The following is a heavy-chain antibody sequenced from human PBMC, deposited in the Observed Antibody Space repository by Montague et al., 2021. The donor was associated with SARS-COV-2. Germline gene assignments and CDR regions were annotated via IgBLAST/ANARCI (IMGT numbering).Heavy chain of an antibody. J-gene: IGHJ6*02. CDR1: GGSISSGGYY. CDR2: IYYSGST. V-gene: IGHV4-31*03. D-gene: IGHD5-12*01. CDR3: ARVEFDGGYDSVPLDV. Sequence: TLSLTCTVSGGSISSGGYYWSWIRQHPGKGLEWIGYIYYSGSTYYNPSLKSRVTISVDTSKNQFSLKLSSVTAVDTAVYYCARVEFDGGYDSVPLDVWGQGTTVTVSS.